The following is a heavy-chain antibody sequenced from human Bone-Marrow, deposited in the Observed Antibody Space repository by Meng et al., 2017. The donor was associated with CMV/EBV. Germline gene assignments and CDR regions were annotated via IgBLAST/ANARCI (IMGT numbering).Heavy chain of an antibody. J-gene: IGHJ5*02. CDR2: IEDDGGAM. D-gene: IGHD2-21*01. V-gene: IGHV3-7*01. Sequence: GESLKIFCAASGFIFRNFWMNWVRQAPGKGLEWVANIEDDGGAMYYVDSVKGRFTISRDNVKDLLYLEMNSLRGDDTAVYYCFMGHYSGAWGQGTLVTVSS. CDR3: FMGHYSGA. CDR1: GFIFRNFW.